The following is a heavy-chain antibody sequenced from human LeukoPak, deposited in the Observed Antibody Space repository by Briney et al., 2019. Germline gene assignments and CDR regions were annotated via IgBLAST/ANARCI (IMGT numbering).Heavy chain of an antibody. J-gene: IGHJ4*02. CDR2: IYPGDSDT. D-gene: IGHD3-22*01. CDR1: GYSFTSYW. Sequence: GESLKISCKGSGYSFTSYWIGWVRQMPGKGLEWMGIIYPGDSDTRYGPSFQGQVTISADKSISTAYLQWSSLKASDTAMYYCARLLNPYYYDSSGYYYWGQGTLVTVSS. V-gene: IGHV5-51*01. CDR3: ARLLNPYYYDSSGYYY.